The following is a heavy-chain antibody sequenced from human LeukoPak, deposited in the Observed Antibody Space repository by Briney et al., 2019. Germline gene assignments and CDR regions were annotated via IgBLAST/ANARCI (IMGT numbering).Heavy chain of an antibody. V-gene: IGHV3-23*01. Sequence: QPGGSLRLSCAASGFTFSSYAMTWVRQAPGKGLEWVSGISSSGGNTYYADSVKGRFTISRDNSKNTLYLQMNSLRVEDTAVYYCAKRSLDGNMWYFDCWGQGTLVTVSS. CDR2: ISSSGGNT. CDR1: GFTFSSYA. CDR3: AKRSLDGNMWYFDC. J-gene: IGHJ4*02. D-gene: IGHD5-24*01.